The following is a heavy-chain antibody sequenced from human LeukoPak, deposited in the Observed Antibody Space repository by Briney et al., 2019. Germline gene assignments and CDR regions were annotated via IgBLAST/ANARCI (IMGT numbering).Heavy chain of an antibody. Sequence: GGSPRLSCAASGFTFSDYYMSWIRQAPGKGLEWVSYISSSGSTIYYADSVKGRFTISRDNAKNSLYLQMNSLRAEDTAVYYCAREASIGDWSVDYWGQGTLVTVSS. V-gene: IGHV3-11*04. D-gene: IGHD3-9*01. CDR3: AREASIGDWSVDY. J-gene: IGHJ4*02. CDR2: ISSSGSTI. CDR1: GFTFSDYY.